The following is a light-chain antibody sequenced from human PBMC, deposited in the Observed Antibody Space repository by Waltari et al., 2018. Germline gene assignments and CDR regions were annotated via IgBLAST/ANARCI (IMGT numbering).Light chain of an antibody. CDR1: RSDCGSYNF. Sequence: QSALTQPASVSGSPGQSIPISCTGTRSDCGSYNFFPWYQQHPGNAPKLLMYYVSNRPSGVSDRFSGSKSGNTASLTISGLQADDEADYYCSSYSSSVTLDVFGSWTTV. V-gene: IGLV2-14*03. CDR3: SSYSSSVTLDV. J-gene: IGLJ1*01. CDR2: YVS.